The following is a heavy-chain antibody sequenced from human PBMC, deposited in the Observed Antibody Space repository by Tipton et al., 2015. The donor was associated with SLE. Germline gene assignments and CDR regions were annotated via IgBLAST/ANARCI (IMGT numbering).Heavy chain of an antibody. CDR3: ARPSTTVVPDY. CDR2: IKQDGSER. D-gene: IGHD3-10*01. J-gene: IGHJ4*02. CDR1: GFTFGDYA. V-gene: IGHV3-7*01. Sequence: SLRLSCATSGFTFGDYAINWFRQAPGKGLEWVANIKQDGSERYYADSVEGRFAISRDNAKNSLYLQMNSLRAEDTAVYYCARPSTTVVPDYWGQGTLVTVSS.